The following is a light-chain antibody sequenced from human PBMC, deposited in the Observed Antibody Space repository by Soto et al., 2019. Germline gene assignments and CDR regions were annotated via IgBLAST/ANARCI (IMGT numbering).Light chain of an antibody. CDR1: SSNIGAGYD. CDR2: GNS. CDR3: QSYDSSLSVSCV. V-gene: IGLV1-40*01. J-gene: IGLJ1*01. Sequence: QSVLTQPPSVSGAPGQRVTISCTGSSSNIGAGYDVHWYQQLPGTAPKLLIYGNSNRPSGVPDRFSGSKSGTSASLAITGLQAEDEADYYCQSYDSSLSVSCVFGNGTKVTVL.